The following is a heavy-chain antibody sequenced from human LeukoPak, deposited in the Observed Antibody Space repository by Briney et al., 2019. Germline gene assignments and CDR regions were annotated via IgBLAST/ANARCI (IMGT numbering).Heavy chain of an antibody. D-gene: IGHD3-10*01. J-gene: IGHJ4*02. CDR1: GFTFSSYS. V-gene: IGHV3-48*02. Sequence: GGSLRLSCAASGFTFSSYSMNWVRQAPGKGLEWVSYISSSSSTIYYADSVKGRFTISRDNAKNSLYLQMNSLRDEDTAVYYCARDWVGYYGSGSYPDYRGQGTLVTVSS. CDR2: ISSSSSTI. CDR3: ARDWVGYYGSGSYPDY.